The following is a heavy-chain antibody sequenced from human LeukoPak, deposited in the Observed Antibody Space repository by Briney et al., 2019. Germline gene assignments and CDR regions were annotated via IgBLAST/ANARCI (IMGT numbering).Heavy chain of an antibody. CDR3: ARAGCVGGTCYIRGAFYLPMDV. CDR2: ISSTSTTI. V-gene: IGHV3-48*02. D-gene: IGHD2-15*01. J-gene: IGHJ6*02. CDR1: GFNLKSYS. Sequence: PGGSLGLSCAASGFNLKSYSMTWVRQTPGEGLEWLAYISSTSTTIYYTDSVRGRFTISRDNAQNSLFLQMNSLRDEDTALYYCARAGCVGGTCYIRGAFYLPMDVWGRGTTVTVSS.